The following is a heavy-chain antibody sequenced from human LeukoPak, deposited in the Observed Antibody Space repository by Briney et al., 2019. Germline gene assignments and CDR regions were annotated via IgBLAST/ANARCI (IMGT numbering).Heavy chain of an antibody. Sequence: PGGSLRLSCAASGFTFSSYGMHWVRQAPGKGLEWVAFIRYDGSNKYYADSVKGRFTISRDNSKNTLYLQMNSLRADDTAVYYCATDILTGFNWFDPWGQGTLVTVSS. CDR2: IRYDGSNK. D-gene: IGHD3-9*01. CDR3: ATDILTGFNWFDP. J-gene: IGHJ5*02. V-gene: IGHV3-30*02. CDR1: GFTFSSYG.